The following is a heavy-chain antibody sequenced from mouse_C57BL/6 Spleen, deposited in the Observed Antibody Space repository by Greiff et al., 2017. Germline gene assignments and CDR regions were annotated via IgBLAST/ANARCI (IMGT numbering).Heavy chain of an antibody. Sequence: EVKLVESGGDLVKPGGSLKLSCAASGFTFSSYGMSWVRQTPDKRLEWVATISSGGSYTYYPDSVKGRFTISRDNAKNTLYLQMSSLKSEDTAMNYCARHLLTFDYWGQGTTLTVSS. CDR2: ISSGGSYT. CDR1: GFTFSSYG. V-gene: IGHV5-6*01. CDR3: ARHLLTFDY. J-gene: IGHJ2*01.